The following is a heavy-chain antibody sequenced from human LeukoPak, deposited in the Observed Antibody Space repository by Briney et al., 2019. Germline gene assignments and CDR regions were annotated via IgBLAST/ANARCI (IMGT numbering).Heavy chain of an antibody. CDR1: GFSVSGHY. Sequence: PGGSLRLSCAASGFSVSGHYMSWVRQAPGKGPQWVSILFTDGTTYYADSVRGRFAISRDSYRNTLYLHMTGLRADDTALYFCARDRPYYDKGDMDVWGQGTMVTVSS. J-gene: IGHJ6*02. D-gene: IGHD3-16*01. CDR3: ARDRPYYDKGDMDV. CDR2: LFTDGTT. V-gene: IGHV3-53*01.